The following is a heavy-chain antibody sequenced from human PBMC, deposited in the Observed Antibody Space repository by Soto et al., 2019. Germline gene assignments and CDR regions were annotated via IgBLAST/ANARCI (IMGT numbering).Heavy chain of an antibody. CDR3: AKGGHCSGGSCYSGAFDI. CDR2: ISGSGGST. V-gene: IGHV3-23*01. J-gene: IGHJ3*02. CDR1: GFTFSSNA. Sequence: EVQLLESGGGLVQPGGSLRLSCAASGFTFSSNAMSWVRQAPGKGLAWVSAISGSGGSTSYADSVKGRFTISRDNSKNTLYVQMNSLRAEDTAVYYCAKGGHCSGGSCYSGAFDIWGQGTMVTVSS. D-gene: IGHD2-15*01.